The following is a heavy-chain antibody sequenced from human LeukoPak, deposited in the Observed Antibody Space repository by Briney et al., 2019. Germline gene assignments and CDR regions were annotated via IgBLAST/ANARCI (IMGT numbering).Heavy chain of an antibody. J-gene: IGHJ4*02. V-gene: IGHV3-64*04. CDR1: GFTFSRYA. CDR2: ITSDGGTT. CDR3: ARGATPDY. Sequence: GGSLRLSCSASGFTFSRYALHWVRQAPGKGLEYVSAITSDGGTTYYADSVKGRFTISRDNAKNSLYLQMNSLRDEDTAVYYCARGATPDYWGQGTLVTVSS.